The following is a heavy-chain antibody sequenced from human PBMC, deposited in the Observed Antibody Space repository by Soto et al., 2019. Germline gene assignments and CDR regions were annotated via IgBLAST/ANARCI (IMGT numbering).Heavy chain of an antibody. CDR3: ATLYSSSPDFDY. J-gene: IGHJ4*02. V-gene: IGHV1-2*02. CDR1: GYTXNGYY. Sequence: SXKGSFKASGYTXNGYYMHLVRQAPGQGLEWMGWINHNSGGTNYAQKFQGRVTMTRDTYISTAYMELSRMRSDDKAVYYCATLYSSSPDFDYWGQGTLGTVSS. CDR2: INHNSGGT. D-gene: IGHD6-6*01.